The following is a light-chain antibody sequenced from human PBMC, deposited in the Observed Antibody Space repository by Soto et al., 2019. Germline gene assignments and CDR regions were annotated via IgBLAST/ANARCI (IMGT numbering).Light chain of an antibody. Sequence: QSALTQPASVSGSPGQSITISCTGTNSDVGANNYVSWYQQHPGKAPKLMIYDVSKRPSGVSNRFSGSKSGNTASLTISGLQAEDEADYYCSAYAGSSTLYVFGSGTTVTVL. CDR2: DVS. J-gene: IGLJ1*01. CDR3: SAYAGSSTLYV. V-gene: IGLV2-14*03. CDR1: NSDVGANNY.